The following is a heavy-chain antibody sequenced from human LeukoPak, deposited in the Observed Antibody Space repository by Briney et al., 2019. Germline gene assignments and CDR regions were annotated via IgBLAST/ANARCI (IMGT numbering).Heavy chain of an antibody. CDR3: AKRIQYGSSWYSMDV. D-gene: IGHD6-13*01. CDR1: GFTFSSYW. CDR2: ISYDGDNE. Sequence: GGSLRLSCAASGFTFSSYWMHWVRRAPGMGLEWVALISYDGDNEYYADSVKGRFTISRDNSKNTLYLQMNSLRTEDTAVYYCAKRIQYGSSWYSMDVWGQGTTVTVSS. V-gene: IGHV3-30*18. J-gene: IGHJ6*03.